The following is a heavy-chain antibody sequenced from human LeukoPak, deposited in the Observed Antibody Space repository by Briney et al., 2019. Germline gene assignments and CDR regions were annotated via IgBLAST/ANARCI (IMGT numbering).Heavy chain of an antibody. Sequence: SETLSLTCAVYGGSFSGYYWSWIRQPPGKGLEWIGEINHSGSTNYNPSLKSRVTISVDTSKNQFSLKLSSVTAADTAVYYCARGRLFGYSYAHVFDYWGQGTLVTVSS. CDR3: ARGRLFGYSYAHVFDY. J-gene: IGHJ4*02. CDR2: INHSGST. D-gene: IGHD5-18*01. V-gene: IGHV4-34*01. CDR1: GGSFSGYY.